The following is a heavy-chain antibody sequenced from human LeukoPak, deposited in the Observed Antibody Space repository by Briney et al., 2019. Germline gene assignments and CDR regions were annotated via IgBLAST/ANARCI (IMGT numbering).Heavy chain of an antibody. J-gene: IGHJ4*02. CDR3: ARGSYSSGWYPIFRFDY. Sequence: GASVKVSCKASGGTFSSYAISWVRQAPGQGLEWMGGFIPIFGTANYAQKFQGRVTITADESTSTAYMELSSQRSEDTAVYYCARGSYSSGWYPIFRFDYWGQGTLVTVSS. CDR2: FIPIFGTA. V-gene: IGHV1-69*13. D-gene: IGHD6-19*01. CDR1: GGTFSSYA.